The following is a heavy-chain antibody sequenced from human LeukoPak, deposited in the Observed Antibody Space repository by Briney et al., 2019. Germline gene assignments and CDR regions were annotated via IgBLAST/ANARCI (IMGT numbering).Heavy chain of an antibody. CDR3: ARAPYSNYDDYYYGMDV. J-gene: IGHJ6*02. CDR1: GGSISSSNW. D-gene: IGHD4-11*01. CDR2: IYHSGST. V-gene: IGHV4-4*02. Sequence: SGTLSLTCAVSGGSISSSNWWSWVRQPPGKGLEWIGEIYHSGSTNYNPSLKSRVTISVDTSKNQFSLKLSSVTAADTAVYYCARAPYSNYDDYYYGMDVWGQGTTVTVSS.